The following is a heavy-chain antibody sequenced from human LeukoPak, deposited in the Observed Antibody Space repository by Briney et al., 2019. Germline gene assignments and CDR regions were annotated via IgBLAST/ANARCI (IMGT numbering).Heavy chain of an antibody. CDR1: GGSISSSSYY. D-gene: IGHD3-10*01. CDR3: ASPYYYGSGSSH. J-gene: IGHJ4*02. Sequence: SETLSLTCTVSGGSISSSSYYWGWIGQPPRKGLEWIGSIYYSGSTYYNPSLKSRVTISVDTSKNQFSLKLSSVTAADTAVYYCASPYYYGSGSSHWGQGPLVAVSS. V-gene: IGHV4-39*01. CDR2: IYYSGST.